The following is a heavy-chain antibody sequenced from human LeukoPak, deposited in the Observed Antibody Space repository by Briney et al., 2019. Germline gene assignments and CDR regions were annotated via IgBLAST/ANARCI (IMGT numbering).Heavy chain of an antibody. D-gene: IGHD2-21*02. CDR3: ARDAEHCSGSDCPRWFDP. J-gene: IGHJ5*02. Sequence: KPSETLSLTCTVSGRSIGSYYWRWIRQPPGKGLEWLGYIGYSGRTNYNPSLKSRVTISVDTSKNQFSLNLRSVTAADTAVYYCARDAEHCSGSDCPRWFDPWGQGTLVTVSS. CDR1: GRSIGSYY. CDR2: IGYSGRT. V-gene: IGHV4-59*01.